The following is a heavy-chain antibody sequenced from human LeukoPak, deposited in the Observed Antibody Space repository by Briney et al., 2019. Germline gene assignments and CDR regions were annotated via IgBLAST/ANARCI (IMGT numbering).Heavy chain of an antibody. J-gene: IGHJ6*03. Sequence: SETLSLTCTVSGGSISSYYWSWIRQPPGKGLEWIGYIYYSGSTNYNPSLKSRVTISVDTSKNQFSLKLSSVTAADTAVYYCARAMYSSSWYNGYYYMDVWGKGTTVTVSS. V-gene: IGHV4-59*01. D-gene: IGHD6-13*01. CDR2: IYYSGST. CDR3: ARAMYSSSWYNGYYYMDV. CDR1: GGSISSYY.